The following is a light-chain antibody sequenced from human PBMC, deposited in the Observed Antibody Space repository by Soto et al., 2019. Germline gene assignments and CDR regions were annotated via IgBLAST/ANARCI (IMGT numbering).Light chain of an antibody. CDR2: GAS. Sequence: EIVLTQSPATLSVSPGERATLSCRASRSVATNLAWYQQKPGQAPSLLIQGASARATGVPARFSGSGSGTEFTLPISGLQSEHSAVYYCGQYAYWYSFGQGTKLEIK. CDR1: RSVATN. V-gene: IGKV3-15*01. CDR3: GQYAYWYS. J-gene: IGKJ2*03.